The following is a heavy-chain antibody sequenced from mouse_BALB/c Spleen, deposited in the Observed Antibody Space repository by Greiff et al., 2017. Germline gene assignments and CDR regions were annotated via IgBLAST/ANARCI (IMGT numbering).Heavy chain of an antibody. D-gene: IGHD2-1*01. CDR3: ARWADYGNIYAMDY. Sequence: EVKLMESGGGLVQPGGSRKLSCAASGFTFSSFGMHWVRQAPEKGLEWVAYISSGSSTIYYADTVKGRFTISRDNPKNTLFLQMTSLRSEDTAMYYCARWADYGNIYAMDYWGQGTSVTVSS. CDR2: ISSGSSTI. V-gene: IGHV5-17*02. CDR1: GFTFSSFG. J-gene: IGHJ4*01.